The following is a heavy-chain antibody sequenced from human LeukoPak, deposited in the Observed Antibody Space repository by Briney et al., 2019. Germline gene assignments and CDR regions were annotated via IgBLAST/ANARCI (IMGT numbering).Heavy chain of an antibody. CDR3: ARTLLRAFGFDP. J-gene: IGHJ5*02. V-gene: IGHV3-21*01. CDR1: GFTFSSYS. D-gene: IGHD1-26*01. CDR2: ISSSSSYI. Sequence: GGSLRLSCAASGFTFSSYSMNWVRQAPGKGLEWVSSISSSSSYIYYADSVKGRFTISRDNAKNSLYLQMNSLRAEDTAVYYCARTLLRAFGFDPWGQGTLVTVSS.